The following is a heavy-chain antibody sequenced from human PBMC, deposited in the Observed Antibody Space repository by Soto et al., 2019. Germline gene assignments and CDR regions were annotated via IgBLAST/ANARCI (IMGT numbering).Heavy chain of an antibody. V-gene: IGHV3-48*04. Sequence: PGGSLRLSCAGSGFTFSSYCMNWVRQAPGKGLEWVSSISSSSRTIYCADSVKGRFTISRDNAKNSLYLQMNSLRAEDTAVYYCAREWDGDGYNSGWFDPWGQGTLVTVSS. D-gene: IGHD5-12*01. J-gene: IGHJ5*02. CDR2: ISSSSRTI. CDR3: AREWDGDGYNSGWFDP. CDR1: GFTFSSYC.